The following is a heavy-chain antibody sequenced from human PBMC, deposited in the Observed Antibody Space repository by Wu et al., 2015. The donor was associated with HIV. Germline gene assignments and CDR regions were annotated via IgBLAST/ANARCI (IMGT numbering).Heavy chain of an antibody. J-gene: IGHJ1*01. Sequence: QVQLLQSGAEVKKPGASVIISCKASGYTFTDYYIYWVRQAPGQGLEWMGWINPNSGGSKPPQKFQGRVTMTRDTSVSTVYLELTRLKFDDTAIYYCTKDYGIVGSTLPEYFQHWGQGTLVTVSS. D-gene: IGHD1-26*01. V-gene: IGHV1-2*02. CDR2: INPNSGGS. CDR3: TKDYGIVGSTLPEYFQH. CDR1: GYTFTDYY.